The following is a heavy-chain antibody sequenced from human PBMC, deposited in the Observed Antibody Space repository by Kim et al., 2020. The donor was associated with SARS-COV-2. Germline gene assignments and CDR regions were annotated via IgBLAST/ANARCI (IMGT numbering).Heavy chain of an antibody. D-gene: IGHD3-22*01. Sequence: GGSLRLSCAASGFSFSVFRMSWVRQAPGKGLEWVANIKQDGSEKDYVDSVKGRFTISRDNAENSVYLQMYSLRAEDTAVYYCARPYDSSSRHSFDSWGQGTLVTVSS. J-gene: IGHJ4*02. CDR3: ARPYDSSSRHSFDS. CDR2: IKQDGSEK. V-gene: IGHV3-7*01. CDR1: GFSFSVFR.